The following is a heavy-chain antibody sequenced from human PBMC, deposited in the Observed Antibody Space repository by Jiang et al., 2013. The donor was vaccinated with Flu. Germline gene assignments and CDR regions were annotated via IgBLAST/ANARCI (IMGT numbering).Heavy chain of an antibody. CDR2: IYYSGSSGST. Sequence: GPGLVKPSETLSLTCTVSGGSITGYYWSWIRQPPGKGLEWIGHIYYSGSSGSTNYNPSLKSRVTISVDMSKNQFSLKLSSVTAADTAVYYCARDGAARFDYWGQGILLTVSS. V-gene: IGHV4-59*01. J-gene: IGHJ4*02. D-gene: IGHD6-13*01. CDR1: GGSITGYY. CDR3: ARDGAARFDY.